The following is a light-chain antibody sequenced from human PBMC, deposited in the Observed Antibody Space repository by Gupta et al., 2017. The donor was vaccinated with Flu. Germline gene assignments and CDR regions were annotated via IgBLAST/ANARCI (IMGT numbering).Light chain of an antibody. V-gene: IGLV4-69*01. Sequence: LAHTLSSGHSSYAIAWHQQQPEKGPRYLMKLNSDGSHSKGDGIPDRFSGSSSGAERYLTISSLQSEDEADYYCQTWGTGILVFGGGTKLTVL. CDR1: SGHSSYA. J-gene: IGLJ3*02. CDR2: LNSDGSH. CDR3: QTWGTGILV.